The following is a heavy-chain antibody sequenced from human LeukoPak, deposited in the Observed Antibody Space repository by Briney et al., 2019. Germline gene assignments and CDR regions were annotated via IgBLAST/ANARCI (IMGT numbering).Heavy chain of an antibody. CDR3: ARDYYGSGSYYFYYYYYGMDV. D-gene: IGHD3-10*01. CDR1: GYTFTSYG. CDR2: ISAYNGNT. Sequence: ASVMVSCKASGYTFTSYGISWVRQAPGQGLEWMGWISAYNGNTNYAQKLQGRVTMTTDTSTSTAYMELRSLRSDDTAVYYCARDYYGSGSYYFYYYYYGMDVWGQGTTVTVSS. V-gene: IGHV1-18*01. J-gene: IGHJ6*02.